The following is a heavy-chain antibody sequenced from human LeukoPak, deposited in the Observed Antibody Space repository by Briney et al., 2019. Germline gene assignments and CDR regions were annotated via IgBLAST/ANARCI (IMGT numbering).Heavy chain of an antibody. CDR2: ISGSGGST. D-gene: IGHD1-1*01. CDR3: AKVRGTGYNWNDFFDY. J-gene: IGHJ4*02. CDR1: GFTFSSYA. Sequence: PGGSLRLSCAASGFTFSSYAMSWVRQAPGKGLEWVSAISGSGGSTYYADSVKGRFTISRDNSKNTLYLQMNSLRAEDTAVYYCAKVRGTGYNWNDFFDYWGQGTLVTASS. V-gene: IGHV3-23*01.